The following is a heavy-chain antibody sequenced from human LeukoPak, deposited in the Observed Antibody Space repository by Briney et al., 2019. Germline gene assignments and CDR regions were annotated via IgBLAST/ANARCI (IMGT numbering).Heavy chain of an antibody. CDR3: ARVGRARPLDY. CDR1: GFTFSNYW. J-gene: IGHJ4*02. D-gene: IGHD6-6*01. CDR2: INPDGSSS. Sequence: PGGSLRLSCAASGFTFSNYWMHWVRQAPGKGLEWVSRINPDGSSSNYADSVKGRFTISRDNAKNSLYLQMNSLRAEDTAVYYCARVGRARPLDYWGQGTLVTVSS. V-gene: IGHV3-74*01.